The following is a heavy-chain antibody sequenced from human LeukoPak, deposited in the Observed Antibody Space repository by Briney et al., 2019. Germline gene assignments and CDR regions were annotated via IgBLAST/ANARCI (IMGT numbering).Heavy chain of an antibody. CDR1: GFTFSIYA. D-gene: IGHD3-10*01. Sequence: GGSLRLSCAASGFTFSIYAMGWVRQAPRKGLEWVSTISDSGGSTYYADSVKGRFTISRDNSKNTLYLQMNSLRAEDTEEYYCARDLGSFYNVKAFDFWGQGTLVTVSS. CDR2: ISDSGGST. J-gene: IGHJ3*01. V-gene: IGHV3-23*01. CDR3: ARDLGSFYNVKAFDF.